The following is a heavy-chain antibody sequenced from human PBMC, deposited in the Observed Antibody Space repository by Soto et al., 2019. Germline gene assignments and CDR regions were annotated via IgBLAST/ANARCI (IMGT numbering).Heavy chain of an antibody. D-gene: IGHD6-6*01. V-gene: IGHV3-64*01. CDR1: GFTLSGYA. CDR2: ISSNGVGT. J-gene: IGHJ6*03. Sequence: EVQLVESGGGLAQPGGSLRLSCAASGFTLSGYAMDWVRQAPGKGLEYVSGISSNGVGTYSANSVQGRFTISRDNSKNTVYLQMGSLRPEEMAVYYCARRARPDFYYMDVWGKGTTVTVSS. CDR3: ARRARPDFYYMDV.